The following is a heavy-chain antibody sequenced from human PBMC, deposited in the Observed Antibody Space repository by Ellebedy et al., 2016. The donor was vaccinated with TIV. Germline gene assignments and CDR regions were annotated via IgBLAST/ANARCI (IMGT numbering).Heavy chain of an antibody. CDR1: GGSISSDY. J-gene: IGHJ4*02. Sequence: SETLSLXXTVSGGSISSDYWNWIRQPPGKGLEWIGFIYYSGRTNYNPSLKSRVTISVDTSKNQFSLKLNSVTAADTAVYYCARKRDDSYIDYWGQGTLVTVSS. CDR2: IYYSGRT. V-gene: IGHV4-59*01. CDR3: ARKRDDSYIDY. D-gene: IGHD3-22*01.